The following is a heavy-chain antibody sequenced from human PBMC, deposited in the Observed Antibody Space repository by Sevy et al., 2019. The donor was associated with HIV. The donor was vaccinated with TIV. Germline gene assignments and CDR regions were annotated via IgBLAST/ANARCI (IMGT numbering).Heavy chain of an antibody. D-gene: IGHD3-3*01. V-gene: IGHV3-48*01. Sequence: GGSLRLSCAASGFTFSSYSMNWVRQAPGKGLEWVSYISSSSSTIYYADSVKGRFTISRDNAKNSLYLQMNSLRAEDTAVYYCARDVLVNYDFWSGYPGGMDVWGQGTTVTVSS. J-gene: IGHJ6*02. CDR1: GFTFSSYS. CDR3: ARDVLVNYDFWSGYPGGMDV. CDR2: ISSSSSTI.